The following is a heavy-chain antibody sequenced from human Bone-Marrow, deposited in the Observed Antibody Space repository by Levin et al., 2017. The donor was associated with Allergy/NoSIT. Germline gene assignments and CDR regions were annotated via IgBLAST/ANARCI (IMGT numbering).Heavy chain of an antibody. Sequence: GESLKISCVGSGITLDNFAMHWVRQAPGKGLEWVADIWADGITKHYSDSVKGRFTVSRDESKNTLYLQLAVLRAEDTAIYYCARSYAAQDGGAWFDPWGQGTLVTVSS. J-gene: IGHJ5*02. CDR2: IWADGITK. V-gene: IGHV3-33*01. D-gene: IGHD2-2*01. CDR1: GITLDNFA. CDR3: ARSYAAQDGGAWFDP.